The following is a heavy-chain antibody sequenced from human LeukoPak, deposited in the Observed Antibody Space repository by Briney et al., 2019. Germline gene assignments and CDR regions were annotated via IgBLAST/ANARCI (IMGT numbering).Heavy chain of an antibody. CDR1: GFTFSSYW. Sequence: GGSLRLSCAASGFTFSSYWMHWVRQAPGKGLVWVSRINSDGSSTSYADSVKGRFTISRDNAKSTLYLQMNSLRAEDTAVYYCARAQHRGGSDYWGQGTLVTVSS. V-gene: IGHV3-74*01. CDR2: INSDGSST. J-gene: IGHJ4*02. D-gene: IGHD2-15*01. CDR3: ARAQHRGGSDY.